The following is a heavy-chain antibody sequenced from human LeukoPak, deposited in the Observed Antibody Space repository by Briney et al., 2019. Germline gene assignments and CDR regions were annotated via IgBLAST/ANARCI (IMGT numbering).Heavy chain of an antibody. V-gene: IGHV5-51*01. CDR1: GYRFTSYW. J-gene: IGHJ4*02. CDR2: IYPGDSDT. D-gene: IGHD4-17*01. Sequence: KYGESLKISCKGSGYRFTSYWIGWVRQMPGKGLEWMGIIYPGDSDTRYSPSFQGQVTISADKSINTAYLQWSSLKASDTAIYYCARRRGMTTVTSFSDYWGQGTLVTVSS. CDR3: ARRRGMTTVTSFSDY.